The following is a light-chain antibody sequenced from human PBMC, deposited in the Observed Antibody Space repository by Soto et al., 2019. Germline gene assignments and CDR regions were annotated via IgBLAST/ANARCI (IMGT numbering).Light chain of an antibody. CDR2: DVN. Sequence: QSVLTQPPSVSGTPGQSVAISCTGTSSDVGAYDYVSWYQQHPGLAPNLLIYDVNKRPSGVPDRFSGSKSGNTASLTISRLQPEDEADYYCCAYAGSGFVFGTGTKLTVL. CDR1: SSDVGAYDY. V-gene: IGLV2-11*01. CDR3: CAYAGSGFV. J-gene: IGLJ1*01.